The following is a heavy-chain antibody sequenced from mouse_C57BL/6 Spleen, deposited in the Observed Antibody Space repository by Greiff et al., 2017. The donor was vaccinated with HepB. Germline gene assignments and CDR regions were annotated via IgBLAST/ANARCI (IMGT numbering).Heavy chain of an antibody. CDR1: GYTFTDYN. CDR3: ARGGITTVVARWYFDY. CDR2: INPNNGGT. V-gene: IGHV1-22*01. J-gene: IGHJ2*01. Sequence: EVQLQQSGPELVKPGASVKMSCKASGYTFTDYNMHWVKQSHGKSLEWIGYINPNNGGTSYNQKFKGKATLTVNKSSSTAYMELRSLTSEDSAVYYCARGGITTVVARWYFDYWGQGTTLTVSS. D-gene: IGHD1-1*01.